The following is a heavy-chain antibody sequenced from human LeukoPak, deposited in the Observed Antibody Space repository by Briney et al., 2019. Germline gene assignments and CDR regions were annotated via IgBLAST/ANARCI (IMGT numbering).Heavy chain of an antibody. Sequence: GGSLRLSCTASGFTFGDYAMSWFRQAPGKGLEWVGFIRSKAYGGTTEYAASVKGRFTISRDDSKSIAYLQMNSLKTEDTAVYYCAREPSRRYTKDSSDYWGQGTLVTVSS. CDR1: GFTFGDYA. CDR2: IRSKAYGGTT. J-gene: IGHJ4*02. CDR3: AREPSRRYTKDSSDY. V-gene: IGHV3-49*03. D-gene: IGHD2-2*02.